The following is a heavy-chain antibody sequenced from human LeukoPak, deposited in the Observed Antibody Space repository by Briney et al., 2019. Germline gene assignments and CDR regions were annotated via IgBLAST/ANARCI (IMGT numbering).Heavy chain of an antibody. Sequence: ASVKVSCKASGYTFSIYFMHWMRQAPRQRLEWMGWINPDTGGTSFAQNFQGRVTMTRDTSVSTAYMELSSLRSDDTAVYFCARGPSTGDFDFWGQGTLVTVSS. CDR2: INPDTGGT. CDR3: ARGPSTGDFDF. J-gene: IGHJ4*02. V-gene: IGHV1-2*02. D-gene: IGHD7-27*01. CDR1: GYTFSIYF.